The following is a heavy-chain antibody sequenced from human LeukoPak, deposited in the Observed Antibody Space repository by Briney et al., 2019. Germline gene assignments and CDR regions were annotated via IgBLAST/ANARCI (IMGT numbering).Heavy chain of an antibody. V-gene: IGHV1-69*05. CDR1: GGTFSSYA. Sequence: ASVKVSCKAFGGTFSSYAISWVRQAPGQGLEWMGGIIPIFGTANYAQKFQGRVTITTDESTSTAYMELSSLRSEDTAVYYCARAVVRGVNPYYYYYYMDVWGKGTTVTVSS. J-gene: IGHJ6*03. D-gene: IGHD3-10*01. CDR2: IIPIFGTA. CDR3: ARAVVRGVNPYYYYYYMDV.